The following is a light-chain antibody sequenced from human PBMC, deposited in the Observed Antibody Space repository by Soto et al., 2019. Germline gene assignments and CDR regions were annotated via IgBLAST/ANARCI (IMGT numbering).Light chain of an antibody. V-gene: IGKV3-11*01. CDR2: DAS. CDR1: QSVSSY. Sequence: EIVLTQSPATLSLSPGERATLSCRASQSVSSYLAWYQQKPGQAPRLLIYDASNRATGIQDRFSGSGSVTDFTLNISSLEPEAFAFYYCQHRSNWPPTFGGRTKVEIK. CDR3: QHRSNWPPT. J-gene: IGKJ4*01.